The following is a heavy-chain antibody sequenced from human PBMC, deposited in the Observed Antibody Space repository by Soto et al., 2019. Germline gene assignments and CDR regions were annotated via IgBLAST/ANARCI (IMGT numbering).Heavy chain of an antibody. J-gene: IGHJ5*02. CDR3: ARGRIKLGIEGNANRGPKWSDP. Sequence: SETLSLTCAVYGGSFSDFYWSWIRQSPGKGLEWIGEINHSGSTNYNPSLESRVTISVDTSKNQFSLKLSSVTAADSAMYYCARGRIKLGIEGNANRGPKWSDPWGQGTLVTVSS. D-gene: IGHD5-18*01. CDR1: GGSFSDFY. V-gene: IGHV4-34*01. CDR2: INHSGST.